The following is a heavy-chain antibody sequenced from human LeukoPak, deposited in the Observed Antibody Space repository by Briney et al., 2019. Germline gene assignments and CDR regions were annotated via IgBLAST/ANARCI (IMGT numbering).Heavy chain of an antibody. D-gene: IGHD3-22*01. CDR2: ISSSSSYI. V-gene: IGHV3-21*01. Sequence: GGSLRLSCAASGFTFSSYSMNWVRQAPGKGLEWVSSISSSSSYIYHADSVKGRFNISRDNAKNSLYLQMNGLSAEDTAVYYCARDALSIVVVIGAFDIWGQGTMVTVSS. CDR1: GFTFSSYS. CDR3: ARDALSIVVVIGAFDI. J-gene: IGHJ3*02.